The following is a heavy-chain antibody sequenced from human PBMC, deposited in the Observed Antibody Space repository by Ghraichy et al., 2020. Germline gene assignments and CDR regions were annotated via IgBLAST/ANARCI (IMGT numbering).Heavy chain of an antibody. Sequence: LSLTCVASGFTFSSYGMHWVRQAPGKGLEWVAAIWADATNKYYADSVEGQFTISRDNSKNTLYLQMNSLRAEDTAVYYCARRGYCSSSICSQTMDVWGQGTTVTVSS. CDR1: GFTFSSYG. J-gene: IGHJ6*02. V-gene: IGHV3-33*01. CDR2: IWADATNK. CDR3: ARRGYCSSSICSQTMDV. D-gene: IGHD2-2*01.